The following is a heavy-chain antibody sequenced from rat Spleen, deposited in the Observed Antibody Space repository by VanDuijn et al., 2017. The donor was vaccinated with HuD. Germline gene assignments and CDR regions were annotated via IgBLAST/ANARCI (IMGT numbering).Heavy chain of an antibody. J-gene: IGHJ2*01. CDR3: ARFGGDY. D-gene: IGHD4-6*01. CDR1: GFSITSYH. CDR2: ISSGGST. V-gene: IGHV2S12*01. Sequence: QVQLKESGPGLVQSSQTLSLTCTVSGFSITSYHLNWVRQPPGKGLEWIAAISSGGSTYYNSALKSRLSISRDTSKSQVFLKMNSLQTEDTAMYFCARFGGDYWGQGVMVTVSS.